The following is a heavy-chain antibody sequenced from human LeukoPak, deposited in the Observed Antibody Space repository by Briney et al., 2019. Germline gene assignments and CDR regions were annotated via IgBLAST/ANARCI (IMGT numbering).Heavy chain of an antibody. CDR3: ARDAWYYDFWSGHNINWFDP. V-gene: IGHV1-46*01. Sequence: ASVKVSCKASGYTFTSYYMHWVRQAPGQGLEWMGIINPSGGSTSYAQKFQGRVTMTRDTSTSTVYMELSSLRSEDTAVYYCARDAWYYDFWSGHNINWFDPWGQGTLVTVPS. D-gene: IGHD3-3*01. CDR1: GYTFTSYY. CDR2: INPSGGST. J-gene: IGHJ5*02.